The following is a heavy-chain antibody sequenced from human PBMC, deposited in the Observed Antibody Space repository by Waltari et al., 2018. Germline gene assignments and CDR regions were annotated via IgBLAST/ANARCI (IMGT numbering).Heavy chain of an antibody. Sequence: EAQLVESGGGLVQPGGSLRLSCAASGFTFSIYSMNWVRQAPGKGLEWISYIISTSSSIYYADSVRGRFTISRDNAKNSLYLQMNSLRAEDTAVYYCAREAYSSSWFFDLWGQGTVVTVSS. V-gene: IGHV3-48*04. CDR3: AREAYSSSWFFDL. CDR1: GFTFSIYS. J-gene: IGHJ3*01. D-gene: IGHD6-13*01. CDR2: IISTSSSI.